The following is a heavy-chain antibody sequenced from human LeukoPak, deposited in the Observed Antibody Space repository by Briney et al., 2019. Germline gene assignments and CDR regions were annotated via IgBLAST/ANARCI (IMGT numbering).Heavy chain of an antibody. CDR2: IKQDGSEK. CDR1: GFTFSSYW. CDR3: ANSHSSSWYLNAFDI. Sequence: PGGSLRLSCAASGFTFSSYWMSWVRQAPGKGLEWVANIKQDGSEKYYVDSVKGRFTISRDNSKNTLFLQMNSLRAEDTAVYYCANSHSSSWYLNAFDIWGQGTMVTVSS. D-gene: IGHD6-13*01. V-gene: IGHV3-7*01. J-gene: IGHJ3*02.